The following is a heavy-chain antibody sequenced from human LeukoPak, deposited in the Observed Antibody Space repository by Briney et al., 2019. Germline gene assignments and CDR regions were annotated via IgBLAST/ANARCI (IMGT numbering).Heavy chain of an antibody. CDR1: GFTYSDYY. CDR3: ARALSNYYGSSGYSY. Sequence: GGSLRLSCAASGFTYSDYYMSWIRQAPGKGLEWVSYISSSGYTIYYADSVKGRFTISRDNAKNSLYLQMNSLRAEDTAVYYCARALSNYYGSSGYSYWGQGTLVTVSS. CDR2: ISSSGYTI. D-gene: IGHD3-22*01. J-gene: IGHJ4*02. V-gene: IGHV3-11*01.